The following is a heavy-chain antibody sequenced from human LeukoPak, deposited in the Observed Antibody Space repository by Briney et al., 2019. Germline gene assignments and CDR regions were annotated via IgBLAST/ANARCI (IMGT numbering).Heavy chain of an antibody. CDR1: GGTFSSYA. CDR2: IIPIFGIA. CDR3: AALDASSGRL. V-gene: IGHV1-69*04. Sequence: ASAKVSCKASGGTFSSYAISWVRQAPGQGLEWMGRIIPIFGIANYAQKFQGRVTITADKSTSTAYMELSSLRSEDTAVYYCAALDASSGRLWGQGTLVTVSS. D-gene: IGHD6-19*01. J-gene: IGHJ4*02.